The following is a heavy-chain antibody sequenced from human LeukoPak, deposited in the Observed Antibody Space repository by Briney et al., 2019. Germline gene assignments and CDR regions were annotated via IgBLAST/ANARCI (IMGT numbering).Heavy chain of an antibody. CDR3: ARSGITPLNY. CDR1: GFTFTTYT. CDR2: ITGNGSAI. V-gene: IGHV3-21*01. J-gene: IGHJ4*02. D-gene: IGHD1-14*01. Sequence: GGSLRLSCVGSGFTFTTYTMHWVRQAPGKALEWVSAITGNGSAIYYSGPLKGRFTISRDNAKNSLYLQMNSLRAEDTAVYYCARSGITPLNYWGQGTLVTVSS.